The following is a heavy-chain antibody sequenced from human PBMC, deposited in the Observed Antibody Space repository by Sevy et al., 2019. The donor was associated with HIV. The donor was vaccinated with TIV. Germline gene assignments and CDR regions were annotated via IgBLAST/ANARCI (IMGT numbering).Heavy chain of an antibody. CDR1: GHTVTGYF. J-gene: IGHJ2*01. CDR2: ISPNSGGT. D-gene: IGHD6-19*01. Sequence: ASVKVSCKTSGHTVTGYFIHWVRQAPGQGLEWMGRISPNSGGTKYAQNFQGRVTMTRDMSINTAYMELSRLRSDDTAFYYCARDLAGTAGAYFDLWGRGTLVTVSS. CDR3: ARDLAGTAGAYFDL. V-gene: IGHV1-2*06.